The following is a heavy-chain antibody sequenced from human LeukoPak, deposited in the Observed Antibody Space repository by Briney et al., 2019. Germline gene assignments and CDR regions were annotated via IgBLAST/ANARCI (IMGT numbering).Heavy chain of an antibody. J-gene: IGHJ5*02. CDR3: ARDYGDFQNWFDP. CDR2: MNPNSGNT. Sequence: ASVKVSCKASGYTFTSYDINWVRQATGQGLEWMGWMNPNSGNTGYAQKLQGRVTMTRNTSISTAYMELSSLRSEDTAVYYCARDYGDFQNWFDPWGQGTLVTVSS. D-gene: IGHD4-17*01. CDR1: GYTFTSYD. V-gene: IGHV1-8*01.